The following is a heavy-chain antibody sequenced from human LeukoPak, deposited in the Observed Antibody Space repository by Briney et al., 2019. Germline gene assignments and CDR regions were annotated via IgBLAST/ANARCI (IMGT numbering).Heavy chain of an antibody. CDR1: GFTFSSYG. CDR2: ISGSGGST. D-gene: IGHD6-19*01. J-gene: IGHJ4*02. Sequence: GGSLRLSCVASGFTFSSYGMSWVRQAPGKGLEWVSAISGSGGSTYYADSVKGRFTISRDNSKNTLYLQMNSLRAEDTAVYHCANYATDAGLAVAASESGPFDYWGQGTLVTVSS. CDR3: ANYATDAGLAVAASESGPFDY. V-gene: IGHV3-23*01.